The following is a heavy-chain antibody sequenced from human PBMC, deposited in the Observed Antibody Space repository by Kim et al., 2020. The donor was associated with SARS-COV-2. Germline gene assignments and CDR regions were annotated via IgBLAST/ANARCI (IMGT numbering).Heavy chain of an antibody. CDR3: ARDYDILTGYPDNWFDP. Sequence: ASVKVSCKASGYTFTSYGISWVRQAPGQGLEWMGWISAYNGNTNYAQKLQGRVTMTTDTSTSTAYMELRSLRSDDTAVYYCARDYDILTGYPDNWFDPWGQGTLVTVSS. CDR1: GYTFTSYG. CDR2: ISAYNGNT. V-gene: IGHV1-18*01. J-gene: IGHJ5*02. D-gene: IGHD3-9*01.